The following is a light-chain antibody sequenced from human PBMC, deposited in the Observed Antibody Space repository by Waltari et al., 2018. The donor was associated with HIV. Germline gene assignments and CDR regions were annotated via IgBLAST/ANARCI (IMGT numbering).Light chain of an antibody. Sequence: QSVLTQPPSASKTPGQRVLMSCSGTNSNVGTNFVSWFQQVPEGAPKLVIYRNDRRPSGVSDRFSGAKSGSSASLAISGLQSDDEADYFCASWDDKLSHWVFGVGTKLTV. J-gene: IGLJ3*02. CDR2: RND. V-gene: IGLV1-47*01. CDR1: NSNVGTNF. CDR3: ASWDDKLSHWV.